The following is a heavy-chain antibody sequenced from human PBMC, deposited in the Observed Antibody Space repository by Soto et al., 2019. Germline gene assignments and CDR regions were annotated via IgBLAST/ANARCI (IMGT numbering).Heavy chain of an antibody. CDR1: GFTFTSYA. CDR2: ISGSGGST. J-gene: IGHJ2*01. V-gene: IGHV3-23*01. Sequence: EVQLLGSGGGLVQPGGSLRLSCAASGFTFTSYAMNWVRQAPGKGLEWVSVISGSGGSTYYADSVKGRFTISRDNSKNTLYLQMNSLRAEDTAVYYCAKRTTGWYFDLWGRGTLVTVSS. CDR3: AKRTTGWYFDL.